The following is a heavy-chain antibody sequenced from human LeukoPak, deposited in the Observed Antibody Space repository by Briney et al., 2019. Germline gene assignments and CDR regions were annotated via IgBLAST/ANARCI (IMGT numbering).Heavy chain of an antibody. CDR3: AKGLAVAGLAIDY. J-gene: IGHJ4*02. D-gene: IGHD6-19*01. CDR1: GSTFSSYG. V-gene: IGHV3-30*18. Sequence: GGSLRLSCAASGSTFSSYGMHWVRQAPGKGLEWVAVISYDGSNKYYADSVKGRFTISRDNSKNTLYLQMNSLRAEDTAVYYCAKGLAVAGLAIDYWGQGTLVTVSS. CDR2: ISYDGSNK.